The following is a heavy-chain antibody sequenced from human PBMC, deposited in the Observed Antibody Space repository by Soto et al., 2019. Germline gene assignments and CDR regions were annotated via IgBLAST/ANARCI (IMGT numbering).Heavy chain of an antibody. Sequence: SETLSLTCAVSGYSISSGYYWGWLRQPPGKGLEWIGSIYHGGSTYYNPSLNSRVTLSIDMTNNHVSLILNSVTAADTAVYYCAREFPYYESSDSYFDYWGQGALVTVSS. CDR3: AREFPYYESSDSYFDY. CDR1: GYSISSGYY. D-gene: IGHD3-16*01. V-gene: IGHV4-38-2*02. J-gene: IGHJ4*02. CDR2: IYHGGST.